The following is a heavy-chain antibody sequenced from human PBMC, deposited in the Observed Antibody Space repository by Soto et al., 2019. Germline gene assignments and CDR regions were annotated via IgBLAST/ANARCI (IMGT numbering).Heavy chain of an antibody. V-gene: IGHV3-53*01. CDR1: VFTVSSNY. D-gene: IGHD5-18*01. CDR2: IDSGGST. Sequence: RGSLRLSCSASVFTVSSNYMSWFRQAPGKGLEWVSVIDSGGSTYYADSVEGRFTISRDNSKNTVYLHMDILRAEDTAVYYCARGRDTRNIFDYWGQGTLVTVSS. J-gene: IGHJ4*02. CDR3: ARGRDTRNIFDY.